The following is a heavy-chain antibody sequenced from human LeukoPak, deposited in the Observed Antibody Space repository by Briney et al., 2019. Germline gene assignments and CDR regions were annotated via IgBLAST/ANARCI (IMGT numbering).Heavy chain of an antibody. D-gene: IGHD6-19*01. Sequence: GSLRLSCXASGFIFSSYSVTWVRQIPGKGLEWVSSISSRSTYMYYADSVKGRFTISRDNAKKSVYLQMNSLRVEDTAVYYCARGHSSGWYYFDYWGQGTLVTVSS. V-gene: IGHV3-21*01. CDR3: ARGHSSGWYYFDY. CDR1: GFIFSSYS. J-gene: IGHJ4*02. CDR2: ISSRSTYM.